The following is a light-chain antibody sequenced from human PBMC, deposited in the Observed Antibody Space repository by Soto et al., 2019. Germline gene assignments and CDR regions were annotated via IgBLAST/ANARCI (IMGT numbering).Light chain of an antibody. CDR2: GAS. CDR3: QQYNSWPPGIT. J-gene: IGKJ4*01. V-gene: IGKV3D-15*01. Sequence: ETVMTQSPATLSVSPGERATISCRASQSVSSNLAWYQLKPGQPPRLLIYGASARATGIPARFSGSGSGTDFSLTIISPQSEDFSMYYCQQYNSWPPGITFGGGTKVEIK. CDR1: QSVSSN.